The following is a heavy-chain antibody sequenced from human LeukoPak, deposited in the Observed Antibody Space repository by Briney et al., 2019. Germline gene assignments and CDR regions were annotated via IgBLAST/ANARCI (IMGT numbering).Heavy chain of an antibody. CDR2: ISGSGGST. CDR1: GFTFSSYA. CDR3: AKDPHYYDSSLGDGDAFDI. Sequence: GGSLRLSCAASGFTFSSYAMSWVRQAPGKGLEWVSAISGSGGSTYYADSVKGRFTISRDNSKNTLYLQMNSLRAEDTAVYYCAKDPHYYDSSLGDGDAFDIWGQGTMVTVSS. D-gene: IGHD3-22*01. V-gene: IGHV3-23*01. J-gene: IGHJ3*02.